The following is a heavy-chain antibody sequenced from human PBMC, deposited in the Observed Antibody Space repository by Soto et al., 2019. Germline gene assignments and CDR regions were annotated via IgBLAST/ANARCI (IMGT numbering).Heavy chain of an antibody. CDR2: IWYDGSNK. CDR1: GFTFSSYG. CDR3: ARRGCSGGSCWDDY. D-gene: IGHD2-15*01. J-gene: IGHJ4*02. V-gene: IGHV3-33*01. Sequence: QVQLVESGGGVVQPGRSLRLSCAASGFTFSSYGMHWVRQVPGKGLEWVAVIWYDGSNKYYADSVKGRFTISRDNSKNTLYLQMNSLRAEDTAVYYCARRGCSGGSCWDDYWGQGTLVTVSS.